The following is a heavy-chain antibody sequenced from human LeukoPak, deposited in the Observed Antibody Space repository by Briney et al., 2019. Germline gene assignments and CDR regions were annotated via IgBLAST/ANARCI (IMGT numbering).Heavy chain of an antibody. V-gene: IGHV1-18*01. D-gene: IGHD6-13*01. Sequence: ASVKVSCKASGYTFTSYGISWVRQAPGQGLEWMGWISAYNGNTNYAQKLQGRVTMTTDTSTSTAYMELRSLRSDDTAVYYCARAFLIAAAGYYFDYWGQGTLVTVSS. CDR1: GYTFTSYG. CDR3: ARAFLIAAAGYYFDY. CDR2: ISAYNGNT. J-gene: IGHJ4*02.